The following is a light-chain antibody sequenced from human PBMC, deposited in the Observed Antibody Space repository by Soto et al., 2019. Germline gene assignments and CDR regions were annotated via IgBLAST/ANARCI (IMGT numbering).Light chain of an antibody. J-gene: IGKJ4*01. Sequence: EIVLTQSPGTLSLSPGERATLSCRASQSVSSGYLAWYQHKPGQAPRLLIFGASIRSAGIPDRFTGSGSGADFTLTISRLEPADFAIYHCQQRRNWPLTFGGGTKVEI. V-gene: IGKV3D-20*02. CDR1: QSVSSGY. CDR2: GAS. CDR3: QQRRNWPLT.